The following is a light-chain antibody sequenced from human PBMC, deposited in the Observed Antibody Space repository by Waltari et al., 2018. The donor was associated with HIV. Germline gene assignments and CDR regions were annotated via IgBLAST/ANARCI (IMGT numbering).Light chain of an antibody. CDR2: AAS. Sequence: DIQMTQSPSSLSASVGDSVTITCRASQDISNFLAWYQHKPGKIPELLIYAASTLQSEVPSRFSGRGSGTDFTFTISSLQPEDIATYYCQQYDNLPATFGPGTKVDIK. V-gene: IGKV1-33*01. CDR3: QQYDNLPAT. CDR1: QDISNF. J-gene: IGKJ3*01.